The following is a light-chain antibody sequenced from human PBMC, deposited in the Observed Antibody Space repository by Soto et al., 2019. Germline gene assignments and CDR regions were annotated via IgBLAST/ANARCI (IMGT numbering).Light chain of an antibody. CDR1: QSISSY. CDR3: QQSYSTPYT. J-gene: IGKJ2*01. V-gene: IGKV1-39*01. CDR2: AAS. Sequence: DIQMTQSPSSLSASVGDRVTITCRASQSISSYLNWYQHKPGKAPKLLIYAASSLQSVVPSRFSGSVSGTDFTLTISSLQPEDFATYYCQQSYSTPYTFGQGTTLAIK.